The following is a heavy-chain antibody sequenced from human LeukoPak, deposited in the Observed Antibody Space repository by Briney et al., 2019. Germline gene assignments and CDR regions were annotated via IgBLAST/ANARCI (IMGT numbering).Heavy chain of an antibody. V-gene: IGHV3-30*04. Sequence: GRSLRLSCAASGFTFSNFTMHWVRRAPGKGLEWVAVISYDGSNKYYADSVKGRFTISRDNSKNTLYLQMNSLRAEDTAVYYCAKGGRYYLFDYWGQGTLVTVSS. CDR2: ISYDGSNK. CDR3: AKGGRYYLFDY. CDR1: GFTFSNFT. D-gene: IGHD2-21*01. J-gene: IGHJ4*02.